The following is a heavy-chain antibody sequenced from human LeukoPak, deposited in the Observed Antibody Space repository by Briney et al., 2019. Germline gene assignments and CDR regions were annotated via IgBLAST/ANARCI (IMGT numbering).Heavy chain of an antibody. CDR2: VSYDGSNK. D-gene: IGHD4-17*01. Sequence: GGSLRLSCAASGFTFSSYGMHWVRQAPDKGLEWVAVVSYDGSNKYYADSVKGRFTISRDNSKNTLYLQMNSLRAEDTAVYYCARDFGTRFDYGDYGYMDVWGKGTTVTVSS. CDR1: GFTFSSYG. V-gene: IGHV3-30*19. CDR3: ARDFGTRFDYGDYGYMDV. J-gene: IGHJ6*03.